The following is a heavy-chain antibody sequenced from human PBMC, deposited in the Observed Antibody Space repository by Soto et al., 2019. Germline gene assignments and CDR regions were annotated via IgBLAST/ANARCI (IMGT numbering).Heavy chain of an antibody. J-gene: IGHJ6*02. CDR2: IYYSGST. Sequence: PSETLSLTCTVSGGSISSYYWSWIRQPPGKGLEWIGYIYYSGSTNYNPSLKSRVTISVDTSKNQFSLKLSSVTAADTAVYYCARDSGGAVSYRPYYYYGMDVWGQGTTVTVSS. CDR1: GGSISSYY. V-gene: IGHV4-59*01. D-gene: IGHD3-10*01. CDR3: ARDSGGAVSYRPYYYYGMDV.